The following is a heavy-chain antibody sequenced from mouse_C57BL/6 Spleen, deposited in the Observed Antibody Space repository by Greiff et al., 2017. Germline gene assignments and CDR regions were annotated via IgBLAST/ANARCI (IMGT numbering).Heavy chain of an antibody. V-gene: IGHV1-18*01. J-gene: IGHJ3*01. CDR2: INPNNGGT. CDR3: ALDSDYPSWFAY. Sequence: VQLKQSGPELVKPGASVKISCKASGYTFTDYNMDWVKQSHGKSLEWIGDINPNNGGTIYNQKFKGKATLTVDKSSSTAYMELRSLTSEDTAVYYCALDSDYPSWFAYWGQGTLVTVSA. D-gene: IGHD2-5*01. CDR1: GYTFTDYN.